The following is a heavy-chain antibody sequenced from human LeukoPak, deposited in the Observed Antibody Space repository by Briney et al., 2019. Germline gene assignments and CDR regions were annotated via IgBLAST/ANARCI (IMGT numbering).Heavy chain of an antibody. CDR2: IYYSGST. V-gene: IGHV4-59*01. CDR3: ARRAGGSSGWYKLYYFDY. CDR1: GGSISSYY. D-gene: IGHD6-19*01. Sequence: TSETLSLTCTVSGGSISSYYWSWIRQPPGKGLEWVGYIYYSGSTNYNPSLKSRVTISVDTSRNQFSLKLTSVTAADTAVYYCARRAGGSSGWYKLYYFDYWGQGTLVTVSS. J-gene: IGHJ4*02.